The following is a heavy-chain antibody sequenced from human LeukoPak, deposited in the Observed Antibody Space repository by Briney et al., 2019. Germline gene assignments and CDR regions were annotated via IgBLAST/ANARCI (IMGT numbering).Heavy chain of an antibody. CDR2: IYYSGST. D-gene: IGHD4-17*01. CDR1: GGSISSYY. Sequence: PSETLSLTCTVSGGSISSYYWSWIRQPPGKGLEWIGYIYYSGSTNYSPSLKSRVTISVDTSKNQFSPKLSSVTAADTAVYYCARSVTGDAFDIWGQGTMVTVSS. J-gene: IGHJ3*02. V-gene: IGHV4-59*08. CDR3: ARSVTGDAFDI.